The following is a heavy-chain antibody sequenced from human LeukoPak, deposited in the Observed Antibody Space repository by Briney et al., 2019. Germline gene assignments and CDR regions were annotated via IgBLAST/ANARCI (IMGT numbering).Heavy chain of an antibody. CDR1: GFTFSDYW. Sequence: GGSLRLSCAASGFTFSDYWMNWVRQAPGKGLEWVANIDQDGGGKYYLDSVKGRFTISRDNAKNSLYLQINSLRAEDAAVYYCARGDWAPFDYWGQGSLLTVSS. J-gene: IGHJ4*02. CDR2: IDQDGGGK. CDR3: ARGDWAPFDY. D-gene: IGHD2-21*02. V-gene: IGHV3-7*01.